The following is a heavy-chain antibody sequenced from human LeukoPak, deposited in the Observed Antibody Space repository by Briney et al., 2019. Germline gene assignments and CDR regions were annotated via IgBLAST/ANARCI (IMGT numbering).Heavy chain of an antibody. V-gene: IGHV4-59*08. CDR2: IYYSGST. Sequence: PSETLSLTCTVSGGSISSYYWSWIRQPPGKGLEWIGYIYYSGSTNYNPSLKSRVTISVDTSKNQFSLKLSSVTAADTAVYYCARHEWELLGGGFDYWGQGTLVTVSS. CDR3: ARHEWELLGGGFDY. J-gene: IGHJ4*02. D-gene: IGHD1-26*01. CDR1: GGSISSYY.